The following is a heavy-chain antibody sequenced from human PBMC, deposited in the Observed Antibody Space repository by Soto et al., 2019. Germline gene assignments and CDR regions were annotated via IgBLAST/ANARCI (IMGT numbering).Heavy chain of an antibody. V-gene: IGHV3-74*01. D-gene: IGHD3-9*01. CDR1: GFPFSSYW. CDR2: ISGDGVTT. Sequence: EVQLVESGGDLVQRGGSLRLSCAASGFPFSSYWMHWVRHTPGKGLDWVARISGDGVTTYYADSVTGRFTVSRDNAKNPLSLQISGLRAEDTAVYYCAREYYGLLTGYYTDYCGQGTLVSVSS. CDR3: AREYYGLLTGYYTDY. J-gene: IGHJ4*02.